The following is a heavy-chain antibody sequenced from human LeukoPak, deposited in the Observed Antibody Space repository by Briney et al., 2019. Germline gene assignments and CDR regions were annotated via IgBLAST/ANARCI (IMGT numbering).Heavy chain of an antibody. D-gene: IGHD6-19*01. CDR2: IYTGGTS. CDR1: GGSFSNFF. Sequence: SETLSLTCSVSGGSFSNFFWSWIRQPAGKGLEWIGRIYTGGTSNYNPSLKSRVTMSLDTSKNHFSLNLTPVTAADTAVCYCARETAVAGRGVDYWGQGTLVTVSS. J-gene: IGHJ4*02. V-gene: IGHV4-4*07. CDR3: ARETAVAGRGVDY.